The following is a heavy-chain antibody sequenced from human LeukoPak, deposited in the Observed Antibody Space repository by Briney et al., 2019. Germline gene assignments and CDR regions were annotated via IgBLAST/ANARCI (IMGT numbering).Heavy chain of an antibody. Sequence: GGSLRLSCAASGFTFSTYGMHWVRQAPGKGLEWVAFIRYDGNNKFYADSVKGRFTISRDNSKNTLYLQMNSLRAEDTAVYCCAKDFSVAGYYYYYMDVWGKGTTVTVSS. D-gene: IGHD6-19*01. V-gene: IGHV3-30*02. CDR2: IRYDGNNK. CDR3: AKDFSVAGYYYYYMDV. J-gene: IGHJ6*03. CDR1: GFTFSTYG.